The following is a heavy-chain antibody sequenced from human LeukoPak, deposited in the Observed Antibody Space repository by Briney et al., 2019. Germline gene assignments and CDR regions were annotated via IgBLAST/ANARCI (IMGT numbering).Heavy chain of an antibody. CDR3: ARPRTTVTTYDAFDT. CDR1: GGSITLSYF. CDR2: IYYYGST. J-gene: IGHJ3*02. V-gene: IGHV4-39*01. D-gene: IGHD4-11*01. Sequence: SETLSLTCTVSGGSITLSYFWGWVRQPPGKGLDWIGSIYYYGSTYYNPSLKSRVTISVDTSKNQFSLKLSSVTAADTAVYYCARPRTTVTTYDAFDTWGQGTMVTVSS.